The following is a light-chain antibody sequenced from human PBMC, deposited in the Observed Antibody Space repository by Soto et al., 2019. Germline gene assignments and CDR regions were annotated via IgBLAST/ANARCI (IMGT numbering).Light chain of an antibody. V-gene: IGLV1-51*01. J-gene: IGLJ2*01. CDR1: NYNIGNNH. CDR2: GNN. CDR3: GTWDSSLSDVV. Sequence: QSVLTQPPSVSAAPGQKVTISCSGNNYNIGNNHISWYQQLPGTAPKLLIYGNNKRPSGIPDRFSGSKSGTSVTLAITGLHTGDEADYYCGTWDSSLSDVVFGGGTKLTVL.